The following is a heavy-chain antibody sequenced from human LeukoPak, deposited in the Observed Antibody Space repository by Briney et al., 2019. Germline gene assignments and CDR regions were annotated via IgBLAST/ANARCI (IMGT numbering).Heavy chain of an antibody. CDR1: GFTFSSYW. Sequence: PGGSLRLSCAASGFTFSSYWMSCVRQAPGKGLEWVANIKQDGSEKYYVESVKGRFTISRDNAKNSLYLQMNSLRAEDTAVYYCAREQLEPTSSYAFDIWGQGTMVTVSS. CDR2: IKQDGSEK. D-gene: IGHD1-1*01. V-gene: IGHV3-7*01. J-gene: IGHJ3*02. CDR3: AREQLEPTSSYAFDI.